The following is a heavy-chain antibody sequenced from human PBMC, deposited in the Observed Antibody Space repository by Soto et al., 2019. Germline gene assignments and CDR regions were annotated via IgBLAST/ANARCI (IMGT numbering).Heavy chain of an antibody. CDR3: ARAHDSSAKWLDS. V-gene: IGHV3-74*01. CDR1: GFAFSWYW. Sequence: PGGSLRLSCAASGFAFSWYWMHWVRQVPGKGLVWVSSINTDGSTTIYADFVKGRFTISRDNAKNTLYLQMNSLRAEDTAVYYCARAHDSSAKWLDSWGQGTLVTVSS. CDR2: INTDGSTT. D-gene: IGHD3-22*01. J-gene: IGHJ5*01.